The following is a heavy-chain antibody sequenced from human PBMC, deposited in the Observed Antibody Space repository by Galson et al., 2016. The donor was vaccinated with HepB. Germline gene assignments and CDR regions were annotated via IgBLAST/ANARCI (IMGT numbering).Heavy chain of an antibody. CDR2: ISYSGST. V-gene: IGHV4-31*03. CDR1: GGSISSGYYY. D-gene: IGHD2-8*02. Sequence: TLSLTCTVSGGSISSGYYYWSWIRQLPGKGLEWIGYISYSGSTDYNPSLQSRVTISADTSKNQLSLMLSSVTAADTAAYFCARDHCTGGVCYSSPWYYGMDVWGQGTTVTVSS. CDR3: ARDHCTGGVCYSSPWYYGMDV. J-gene: IGHJ6*02.